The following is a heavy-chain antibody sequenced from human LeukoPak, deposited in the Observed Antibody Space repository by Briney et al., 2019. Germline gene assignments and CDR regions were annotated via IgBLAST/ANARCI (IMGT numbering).Heavy chain of an antibody. J-gene: IGHJ3*02. V-gene: IGHV1-8*01. CDR3: ATRHYYDSSGYLGLYAFDI. Sequence: ASVKVSCKASGYTFTSYDINWVRQATGQGLEWMGWMNPNSGNTGYAQKFQGRVTMTRNTAISTAYMDLSSLRSEDTALYYCATRHYYDSSGYLGLYAFDIWGQGTMVTVSS. D-gene: IGHD3-22*01. CDR1: GYTFTSYD. CDR2: MNPNSGNT.